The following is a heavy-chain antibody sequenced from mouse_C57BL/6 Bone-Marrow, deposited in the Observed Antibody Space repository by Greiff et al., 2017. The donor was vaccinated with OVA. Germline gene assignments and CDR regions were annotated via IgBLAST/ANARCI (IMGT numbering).Heavy chain of an antibody. Sequence: DVKLVESGGGLVKPGGSLKLSCAASGFTFSSYTMSWVRQTPEKRLEWVATISGGGGNTYYPDSVKGRFTISRDNAKNTLYLQMSSLRSEDTALYYCARLLLRSFYAMDYWGQGTSVTVSS. D-gene: IGHD1-1*01. J-gene: IGHJ4*01. V-gene: IGHV5-9*01. CDR1: GFTFSSYT. CDR3: ARLLLRSFYAMDY. CDR2: ISGGGGNT.